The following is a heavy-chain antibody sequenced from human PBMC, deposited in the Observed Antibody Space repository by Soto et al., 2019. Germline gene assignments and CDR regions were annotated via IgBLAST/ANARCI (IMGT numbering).Heavy chain of an antibody. D-gene: IGHD3-3*01. V-gene: IGHV4-39*01. CDR1: GGSISSSSYY. Sequence: SETLSLTCTVSGGSISSSSYYWGWIRQPPGKGLEWIGSIYYSGGTYYNPSLKSRVTISVDTSKNQFSLKLSSVTAADTAVYYGARQRSYYDFWSGSPYYHYYGMDVWGQGTTVTVSS. CDR3: ARQRSYYDFWSGSPYYHYYGMDV. J-gene: IGHJ6*02. CDR2: IYYSGGT.